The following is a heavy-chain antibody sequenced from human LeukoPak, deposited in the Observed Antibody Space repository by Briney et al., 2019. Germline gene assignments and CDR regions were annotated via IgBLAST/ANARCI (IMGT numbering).Heavy chain of an antibody. CDR3: ARGEGYGFYYYYYMDV. CDR2: INHSGST. CDR1: GGSFSGYY. V-gene: IGHV4-34*01. J-gene: IGHJ6*03. Sequence: SETLSLTCAVYGGSFSGYYWSWLRQPPGKGLEWIGEINHSGSTNYNPSLKSRVTISVDTSKNQFSLKLSSVTAADTAVYYCARGEGYGFYYYYYMDVWGKGTTVTVSS. D-gene: IGHD5-12*01.